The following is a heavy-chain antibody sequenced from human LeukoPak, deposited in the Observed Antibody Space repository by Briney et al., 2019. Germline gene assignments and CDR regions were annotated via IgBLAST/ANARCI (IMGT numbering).Heavy chain of an antibody. CDR1: GYSISSGYY. V-gene: IGHV4-38-2*02. Sequence: SETLSLTCTVSGYSISSGYYWGWIRQPPGKGLEWIGSIYHSGSTYYNPSLKSRVTISVDTSKNQFSLKLSSVTAADTAVYYCARVGGPYCSGTSCYTFWDYYYYYYMDVWGKGTTVTVSS. CDR3: ARVGGPYCSGTSCYTFWDYYYYYYMDV. J-gene: IGHJ6*03. CDR2: IYHSGST. D-gene: IGHD2-2*02.